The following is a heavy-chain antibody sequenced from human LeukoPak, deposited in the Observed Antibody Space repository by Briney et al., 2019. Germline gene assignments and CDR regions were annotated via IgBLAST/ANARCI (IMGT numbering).Heavy chain of an antibody. CDR2: IDSDGSGI. CDR1: GFIFSSNR. CDR3: TRDLRYGPG. D-gene: IGHD5-18*01. V-gene: IGHV3-74*01. J-gene: IGHJ4*02. Sequence: GGSLRLSCAASGFIFSSNRMHWVRQPPGKGLVWVSRIDSDGSGINYADSVKGRFTVSRDNAQNTLHLQMNSLRVEDTAIYYCTRDLRYGPGWGQGTLVTVSS.